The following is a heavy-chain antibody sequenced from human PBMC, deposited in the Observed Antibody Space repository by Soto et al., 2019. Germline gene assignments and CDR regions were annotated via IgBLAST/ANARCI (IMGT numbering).Heavy chain of an antibody. V-gene: IGHV4-30-2*01. CDR1: GGSISSGGYS. CDR3: ARGSPRGSSWYVDFDY. J-gene: IGHJ4*02. CDR2: IYHSGST. D-gene: IGHD6-13*01. Sequence: PSETLSLTCAVSGGSISSGGYSWSWIRQPPGKGLEWIGYIYHSGSTYYNPSLKSRVTISVDRSKNQFSLKLSSVTAADTAVYYCARGSPRGSSWYVDFDYWGQGTLVTAPQ.